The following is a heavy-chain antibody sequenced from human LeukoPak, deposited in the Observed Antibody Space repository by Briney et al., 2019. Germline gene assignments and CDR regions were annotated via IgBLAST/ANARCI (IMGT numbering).Heavy chain of an antibody. J-gene: IGHJ4*02. CDR1: GFTFSSYG. V-gene: IGHV3-30*02. Sequence: GGSLRLSCAASGFTFSSYGMHWVRQAPGQGLEWVAFIRYDGSNKYYADSVKGRFTISRDNSKNTLYLQMNSLRAEDTAVYYCAKVIRGYCSSTSCYYFDYWGQGTLVTVSS. CDR2: IRYDGSNK. D-gene: IGHD2-2*01. CDR3: AKVIRGYCSSTSCYYFDY.